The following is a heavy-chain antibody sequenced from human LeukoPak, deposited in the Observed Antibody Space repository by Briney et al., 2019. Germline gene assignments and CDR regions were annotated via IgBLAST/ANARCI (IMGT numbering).Heavy chain of an antibody. V-gene: IGHV4-39*01. CDR1: GGSISSSSYY. J-gene: IGHJ6*02. CDR3: ASNSMYYYDSSGYYHLVDYYYYGMDV. CDR2: IYYSGST. Sequence: SETLSLTCTVSGGSISSSSYYWGWIRQPPGKGLEWIGSIYYSGSTYYNPSLKSRVTISVDTSKNQFSLKLSSVTAADTAVCYCASNSMYYYDSSGYYHLVDYYYYGMDVWGQGTTVTVSS. D-gene: IGHD3-22*01.